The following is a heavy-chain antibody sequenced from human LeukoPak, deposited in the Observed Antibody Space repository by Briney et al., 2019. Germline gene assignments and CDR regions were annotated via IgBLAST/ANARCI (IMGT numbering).Heavy chain of an antibody. V-gene: IGHV1-46*01. D-gene: IGHD6-13*01. Sequence: GASVKVSCKASGYTFTSYYMHWVRQAPGQGLEWMGIINPSGGSTSYARKFQGRVTMTRDTSTSTVYMELSSLRSEDTAVYYCARAYAAIAAAGSDYYYGMDVWGQGTTVTVSS. CDR2: INPSGGST. CDR3: ARAYAAIAAAGSDYYYGMDV. J-gene: IGHJ6*02. CDR1: GYTFTSYY.